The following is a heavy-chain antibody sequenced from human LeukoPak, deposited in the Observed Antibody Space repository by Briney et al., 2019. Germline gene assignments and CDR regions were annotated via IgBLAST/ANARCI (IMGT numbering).Heavy chain of an antibody. J-gene: IGHJ4*02. CDR1: GYTFSGYY. Sequence: ASVKVSCKASGYTFSGYYMHWVRQAPGQGLEWMGWINPKRGGTNYAQKFQGRVTMTRDTSISTAYMELSRLRSDDTAVYYCARVAGTTVSHPFDYWGQGTLVTPSA. CDR3: ARVAGTTVSHPFDY. CDR2: INPKRGGT. D-gene: IGHD4-17*01. V-gene: IGHV1-2*02.